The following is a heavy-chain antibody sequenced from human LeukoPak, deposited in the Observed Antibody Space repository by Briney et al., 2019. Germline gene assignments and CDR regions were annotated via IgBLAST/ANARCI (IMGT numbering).Heavy chain of an antibody. V-gene: IGHV1-2*02. CDR1: GYTLTELS. J-gene: IGHJ6*03. D-gene: IGHD6-19*01. CDR3: ARDLGGLLAATYYYYYMDV. CDR2: INPNSGGT. Sequence: GASVKVSCKVSGYTLTELSMHWVRQAPGQGLEWMGWINPNSGGTNYAQKFQGRVTMTRDTSISTAYMELSRLRSDDTAVYYCARDLGGLLAATYYYYYMDVWGKGTTVTVSS.